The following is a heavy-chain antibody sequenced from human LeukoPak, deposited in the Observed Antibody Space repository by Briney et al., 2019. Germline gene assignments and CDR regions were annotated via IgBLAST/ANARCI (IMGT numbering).Heavy chain of an antibody. D-gene: IGHD6-6*01. Sequence: ASVKVSCKASGYTFTSYYMHWVRQAPGQGLEWMGIINPSGGSTSYAQKFQGRVTMTRDTSTSTVYMELSSLRSEDTAVYYCARRVFEYSSWDYYYYYMDVWGKGTTVTVSS. J-gene: IGHJ6*03. CDR1: GYTFTSYY. CDR2: INPSGGST. CDR3: ARRVFEYSSWDYYYYYMDV. V-gene: IGHV1-46*01.